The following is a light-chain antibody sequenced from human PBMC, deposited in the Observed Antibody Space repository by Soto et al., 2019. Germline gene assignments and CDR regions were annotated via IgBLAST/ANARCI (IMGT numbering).Light chain of an antibody. Sequence: EIVMTQPPATLSVSPGERATLSCRASQSVSSNLAWYQQKPGQAPRVLIYGASTRATGIPARFSGSGSGTEFTLTISSLQSEDFAIYYSQQYSNWPPMYTFGQGTKVDIK. CDR3: QQYSNWPPMYT. CDR1: QSVSSN. V-gene: IGKV3-15*01. CDR2: GAS. J-gene: IGKJ2*01.